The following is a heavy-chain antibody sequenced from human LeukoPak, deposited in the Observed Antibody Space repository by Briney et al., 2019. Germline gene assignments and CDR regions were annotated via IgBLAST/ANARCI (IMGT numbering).Heavy chain of an antibody. CDR3: VREGCSSTSCYRYAFDI. J-gene: IGHJ3*02. Sequence: SETLSLTCTVSGGTISSYYWSWIRQPPGKGLEWIGYIYYSGSTNYNPSLKSRVTISVDTSKNQFSLKLSSVTAADTAVYYCVREGCSSTSCYRYAFDIWGQGTMVTVSS. V-gene: IGHV4-59*01. CDR2: IYYSGST. D-gene: IGHD2-2*01. CDR1: GGTISSYY.